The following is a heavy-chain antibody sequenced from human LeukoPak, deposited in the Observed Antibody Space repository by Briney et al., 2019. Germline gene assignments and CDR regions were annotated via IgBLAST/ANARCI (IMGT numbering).Heavy chain of an antibody. J-gene: IGHJ4*02. V-gene: IGHV4-59*08. CDR3: ARRNTADASVDF. CDR2: VFYSGSN. D-gene: IGHD4-17*01. CDR1: GGSIIGHW. Sequence: SETLSLTCSVSGGSIIGHWWSWIRQPPGKGLEWIGDVFYSGSNNYNPSLKSRLTISLDTSKNQFSLNLRSVTATDTAMYYCARRNTADASVDFWGQGTLVTASS.